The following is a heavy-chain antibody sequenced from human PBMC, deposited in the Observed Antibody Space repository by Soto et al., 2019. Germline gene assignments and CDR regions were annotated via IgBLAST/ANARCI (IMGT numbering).Heavy chain of an antibody. Sequence: QVQLQQWGAGLLKPSETLSLTCAVYGGSFSGYYWSWIRQPPGKGLEWIGEINHSGSTNYNPSLKSRVTISVDTSKNQFSLKLSSVTAADTAVYYCARGVPAATVYYYYYYMDVWGKGTTVTVSS. CDR2: INHSGST. V-gene: IGHV4-34*01. CDR1: GGSFSGYY. D-gene: IGHD2-2*01. CDR3: ARGVPAATVYYYYYYMDV. J-gene: IGHJ6*03.